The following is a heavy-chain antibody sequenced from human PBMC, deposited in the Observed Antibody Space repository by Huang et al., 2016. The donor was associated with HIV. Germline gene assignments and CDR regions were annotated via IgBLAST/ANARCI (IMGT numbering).Heavy chain of an antibody. CDR3: ARDWSFGSSTSPAD. CDR1: GYTFSDSN. Sequence: QVQLVQSGAEVKNPGASVRVSCKASGYTFSDSNIHWVRQAPGQGLGWLGWINPKGGGTIYAQRVQRRSTMTSDTTISTVHMDLRRISSDDAAVYFCARDWSFGSSTSPADWGQGTLVTVSS. D-gene: IGHD6-6*01. CDR2: INPKGGGT. J-gene: IGHJ4*02. V-gene: IGHV1-2*02.